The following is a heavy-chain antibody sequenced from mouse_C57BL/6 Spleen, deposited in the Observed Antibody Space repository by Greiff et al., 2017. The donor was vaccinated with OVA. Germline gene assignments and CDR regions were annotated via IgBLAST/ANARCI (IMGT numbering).Heavy chain of an antibody. D-gene: IGHD2-4*01. CDR1: GYTFTSYW. J-gene: IGHJ2*01. CDR3: ARMYDYDGPFDY. Sequence: QVQLKQPGAELVRPGSSVKLSCKASGYTFTSYWMHWVKQRPIQGLEWIGNIDPSDSETHYNQKFKDKATLTVDKSSSTAYMQLSSLTSEDSAVYYCARMYDYDGPFDYWGQGTTLTVSS. V-gene: IGHV1-52*01. CDR2: IDPSDSET.